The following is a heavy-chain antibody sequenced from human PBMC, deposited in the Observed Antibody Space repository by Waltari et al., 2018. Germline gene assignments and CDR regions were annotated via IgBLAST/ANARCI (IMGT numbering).Heavy chain of an antibody. J-gene: IGHJ5*02. Sequence: EVQLVESGGGLVQPGRSLRLSCRGSGFTFDDYGMYWVRQPPGKGLEWVSAIMWKDGRKAYAAAVKGRFTISRDNTKNSLYLQMNSLRPDDTALYYCVKDGFCSCINCAHNWFDLWGQGTRVTVSS. V-gene: IGHV3-9*01. CDR2: IMWKDGRK. D-gene: IGHD2-15*01. CDR3: VKDGFCSCINCAHNWFDL. CDR1: GFTFDDYG.